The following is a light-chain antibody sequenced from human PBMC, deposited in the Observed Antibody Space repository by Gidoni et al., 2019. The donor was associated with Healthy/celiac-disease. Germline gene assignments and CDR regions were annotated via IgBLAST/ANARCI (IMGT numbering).Light chain of an antibody. Sequence: DIQMTQTPSTLSASVGDSVTITCRASQSSSSWLAWYQQKPGKSPKLLIYKASSLESGVPSRFSGRGSGTEFSLTISRLQPDDFATYYCQQYNSYSWTFGQGTKVEIK. CDR2: KAS. V-gene: IGKV1-5*03. CDR1: QSSSSW. J-gene: IGKJ1*01. CDR3: QQYNSYSWT.